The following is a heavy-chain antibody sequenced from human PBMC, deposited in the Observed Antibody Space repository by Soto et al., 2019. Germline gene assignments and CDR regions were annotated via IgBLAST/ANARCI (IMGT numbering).Heavy chain of an antibody. V-gene: IGHV4-4*02. CDR3: ASRDPGTSVDY. Sequence: SETLSLTCAVSGGSFTSNNWWTWVRQPPGQGLEWIGEIYRTGSTSYNPSLKSRVTISLDKSENQFSLKVTSLTAADTAVYYCASRDPGTSVDYWGQGTLVTVSS. CDR1: GGSFTSNNW. CDR2: IYRTGST. J-gene: IGHJ4*02. D-gene: IGHD1-7*01.